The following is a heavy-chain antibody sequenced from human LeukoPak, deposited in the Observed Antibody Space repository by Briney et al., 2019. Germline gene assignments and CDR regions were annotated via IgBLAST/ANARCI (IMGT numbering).Heavy chain of an antibody. CDR1: GYNFTSYW. CDR2: IWPSDSDA. J-gene: IGHJ3*01. Sequence: GESLKISCKGSGYNFTSYWIGWVRQMPGKGLEWMGIIWPSDSDARYSPSFQGQVTISVDKSISTIFLQWSSLKASDTAMYYCASIAATRKPDAFDFWGQGTMVIVSP. V-gene: IGHV5-51*01. CDR3: ASIAATRKPDAFDF. D-gene: IGHD6-13*01.